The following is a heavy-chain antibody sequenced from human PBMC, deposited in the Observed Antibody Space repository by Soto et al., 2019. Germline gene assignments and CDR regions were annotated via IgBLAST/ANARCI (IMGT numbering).Heavy chain of an antibody. D-gene: IGHD6-19*01. CDR3: AGERGNRPVAGSAAFEI. J-gene: IGHJ3*02. V-gene: IGHV1-69*01. CDR2: IVPMFDTP. Sequence: QVQLVQSGAEVKKPGSSVKVSCKASGGTFSTTAFSWVRQAPGQGLEWVGGIVPMFDTPVYAQKFQDRVTITADGYTTTAYMELRSLTSDDTAVYCCAGERGNRPVAGSAAFEIWGQGTQVSVSS. CDR1: GGTFSTTA.